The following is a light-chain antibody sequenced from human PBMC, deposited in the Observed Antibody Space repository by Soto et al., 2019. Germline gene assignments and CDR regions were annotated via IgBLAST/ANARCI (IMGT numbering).Light chain of an antibody. Sequence: QSALTQPRSVSGSPGQSVTISCTGTSSDVGGYNYVSWYQQHPGKAPKLMIYDVSKRPSGVPDRFSGSKSGNTASLTISGLHADDEDDYYCCSYAGSYTLRVFGGGTKLTVL. CDR2: DVS. CDR3: CSYAGSYTLRV. CDR1: SSDVGGYNY. V-gene: IGLV2-11*01. J-gene: IGLJ3*02.